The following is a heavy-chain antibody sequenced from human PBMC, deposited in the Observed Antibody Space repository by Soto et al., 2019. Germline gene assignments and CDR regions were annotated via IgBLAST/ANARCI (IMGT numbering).Heavy chain of an antibody. CDR3: TREGRVVVAAGFDV. CDR1: GGTFSSYT. D-gene: IGHD2-15*01. J-gene: IGHJ4*01. V-gene: IGHV1-2*02. Sequence: GASVKVSCKASGGTFSSYTISWVRQAPGQGLEWMGWIIPNSGNTKYAQNFQGRVTMTRDTSTSTAYMELTSLRSDDTAVYYCTREGRVVVAAGFDVWGHGTLVTVSS. CDR2: IIPNSGNT.